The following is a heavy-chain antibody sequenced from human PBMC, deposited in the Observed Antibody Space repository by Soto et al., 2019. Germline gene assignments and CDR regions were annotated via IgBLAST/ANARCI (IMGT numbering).Heavy chain of an antibody. J-gene: IGHJ6*02. V-gene: IGHV1-2*02. D-gene: IGHD3-3*01. CDR3: ARGSAIFGVVIYYYYGMDV. CDR2: INPNSGGT. CDR1: GYTFTGYY. Sequence: SVKVSCKASGYTFTGYYMHWVRQAPGQGLEWMGWINPNSGGTNYAQKFQGRVTMTRDTSISTAYMELSRLRSDDTAAYYCARGSAIFGVVIYYYYGMDVWGQGTTVTVYS.